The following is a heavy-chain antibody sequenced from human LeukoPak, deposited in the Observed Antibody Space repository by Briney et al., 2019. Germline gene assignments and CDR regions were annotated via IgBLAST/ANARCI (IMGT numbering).Heavy chain of an antibody. D-gene: IGHD5-18*01. CDR2: MNPNSGNT. CDR3: ARGGNTATPISRSPSENAFDI. Sequence: ASVKVSCKASGDTFTSYDLNCVRPATGQGLEWMGWMNPNSGNTGYAEESQGRVTMTRSTSISTAYMELSRLRSEDTAVYYCARGGNTATPISRSPSENAFDIWGQGTMVTVSS. V-gene: IGHV1-8*01. J-gene: IGHJ3*02. CDR1: GDTFTSYD.